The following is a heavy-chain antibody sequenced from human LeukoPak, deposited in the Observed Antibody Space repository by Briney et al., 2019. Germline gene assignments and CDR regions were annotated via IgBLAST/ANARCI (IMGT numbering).Heavy chain of an antibody. Sequence: GGSVRLSCAASGLTVSSNYMSWVRQTPGKGLEWVSVIYSGGSTYYADSVKGRFTISRDNSKNTLYLQMNSLRAEDTAVYYCASSSLVRGVIIDFDYWGQGTLVTVSS. J-gene: IGHJ4*02. CDR2: IYSGGST. CDR3: ASSSLVRGVIIDFDY. V-gene: IGHV3-66*01. CDR1: GLTVSSNY. D-gene: IGHD3-10*01.